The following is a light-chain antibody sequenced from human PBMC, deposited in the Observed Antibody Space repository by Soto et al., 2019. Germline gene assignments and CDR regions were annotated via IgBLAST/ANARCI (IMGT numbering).Light chain of an antibody. CDR1: SSDVGGYNY. CDR2: ELS. V-gene: IGLV2-14*01. J-gene: IGLJ1*01. Sequence: QSALTQPASVSGSPGQSITISCTGTSSDVGGYNYVSWYQQHPGKAPKLMIYELSNRPSVVSNRFSGSKSGNTASLNISGLQAEYEDDYYCSSYTSSSTPYVFGTGTQLTVL. CDR3: SSYTSSSTPYV.